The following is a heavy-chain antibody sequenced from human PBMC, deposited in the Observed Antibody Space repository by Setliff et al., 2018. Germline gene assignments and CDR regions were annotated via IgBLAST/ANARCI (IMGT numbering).Heavy chain of an antibody. D-gene: IGHD3-10*01. CDR3: AKASHYYGSGSYDY. CDR2: ISWNSGSI. CDR1: GFRFDDYA. V-gene: IGHV3-9*01. Sequence: SLRLSCVASGFRFDDYAMHWVRQAPGKGLEWVSGISWNSGSIGYADSVKGRFTISRDNAKNSLYLQMNSLRAEDTALYYCAKASHYYGSGSYDYWGQGTLVTVSS. J-gene: IGHJ4*02.